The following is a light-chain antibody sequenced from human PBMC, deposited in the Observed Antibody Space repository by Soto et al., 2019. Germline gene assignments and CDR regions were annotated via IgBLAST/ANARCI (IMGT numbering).Light chain of an antibody. CDR2: GAS. V-gene: IGKV3-20*01. CDR3: QQYGGLPRT. Sequence: EIVLTQSPCTLSFSPGERATLSCRASQSVSSYLAWYQQQPGQAPRLLMYGASSRATGIPDRFSGSGSGTDFTLTISRLEPEDFAVYYCQQYGGLPRTFGQGTKVDIK. J-gene: IGKJ1*01. CDR1: QSVSSY.